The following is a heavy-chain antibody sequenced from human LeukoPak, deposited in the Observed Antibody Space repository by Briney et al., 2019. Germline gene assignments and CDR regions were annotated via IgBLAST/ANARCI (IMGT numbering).Heavy chain of an antibody. D-gene: IGHD6-25*01. CDR2: IYHSGST. J-gene: IGHJ4*02. V-gene: IGHV4-30-2*01. CDR3: ARSAGSRYYFDY. Sequence: SQTLSLTCAVSGGSISSCGYCWSWIRQPPGKGLEWIGYIYHSGSTYYNPSLKSRVTISVDRSTNQFSLKLSSVTAADTAVYYCARSAGSRYYFDYWGQGTLVTVSS. CDR1: GGSISSCGYC.